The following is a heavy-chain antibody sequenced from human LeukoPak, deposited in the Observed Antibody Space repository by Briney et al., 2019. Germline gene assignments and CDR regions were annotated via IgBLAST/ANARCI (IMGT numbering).Heavy chain of an antibody. CDR1: GGSISSYY. D-gene: IGHD3-9*01. Sequence: PSETLSLTCTLSGGSISSYYWSWIRQPPGKGLEWIGYIYYSGITNYNPPLKSRVTISVDTSKNQFSLKLSSVTAADTAVYYCARVGPYYDILTGYYRKDAFDIWGQGTMVTVSS. CDR2: IYYSGIT. V-gene: IGHV4-59*01. CDR3: ARVGPYYDILTGYYRKDAFDI. J-gene: IGHJ3*02.